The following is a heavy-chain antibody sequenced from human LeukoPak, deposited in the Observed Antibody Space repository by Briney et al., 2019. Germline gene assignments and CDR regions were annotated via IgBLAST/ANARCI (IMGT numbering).Heavy chain of an antibody. Sequence: GASVKVSCKASGYSFTAYYIHWVRQAPGQGPEWMGWINIDSGGTNYAQKFQGRVTMTRDTSISTAYMEMSSLRSDDTAVYYCVRDHLHYFDYWGQGTLVTVSP. J-gene: IGHJ4*02. CDR1: GYSFTAYY. CDR2: INIDSGGT. V-gene: IGHV1-2*02. CDR3: VRDHLHYFDY.